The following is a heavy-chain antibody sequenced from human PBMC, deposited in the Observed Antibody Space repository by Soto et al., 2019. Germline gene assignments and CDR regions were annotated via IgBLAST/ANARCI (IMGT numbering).Heavy chain of an antibody. V-gene: IGHV4-59*01. Sequence: PSETLSLTCTVSGGSISSYYWNWLRQPPGKGLEWIGYWSYTGSTGYNPALKSRVTISADTSRNQFSLKLNSVTAADTAMYYCARECTAVAERNCYFDHWGQGALVTVAS. D-gene: IGHD6-13*01. CDR1: GGSISSYY. J-gene: IGHJ4*02. CDR2: WSYTGST. CDR3: ARECTAVAERNCYFDH.